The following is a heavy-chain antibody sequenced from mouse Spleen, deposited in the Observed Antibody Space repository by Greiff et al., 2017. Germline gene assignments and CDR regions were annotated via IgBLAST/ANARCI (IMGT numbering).Heavy chain of an antibody. Sequence: VKLEESGPGLVAPSQSLSITCTVSGFSLTSYAISWVRQPPGKGLEWLGVIWTGGGTNYNSALKSRLSISKDNSKSQVFLKMNSLQTDDTARYYCARNYYYGSSVYFDYWGQGTTLTVSS. CDR2: IWTGGGT. V-gene: IGHV2-9-1*01. D-gene: IGHD1-1*01. CDR3: ARNYYYGSSVYFDY. J-gene: IGHJ2*01. CDR1: GFSLTSYA.